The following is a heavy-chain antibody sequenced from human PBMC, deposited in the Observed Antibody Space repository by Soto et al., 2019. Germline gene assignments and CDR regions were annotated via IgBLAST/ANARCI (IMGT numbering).Heavy chain of an antibody. CDR2: IFAGGDT. J-gene: IGHJ6*02. V-gene: IGHV3-53*01. CDR3: AREGMNDWDRYYGMDV. Sequence: GGLRLSCAASAFTVNHNYMNWVRQAPGKGLEWVSLIFAGGDTYYADSVKGRFTISRDNSKNTLYLQMNSLRVEDTAVYYCAREGMNDWDRYYGMDVWGQGTTVTVSS. D-gene: IGHD3-9*01. CDR1: AFTVNHNY.